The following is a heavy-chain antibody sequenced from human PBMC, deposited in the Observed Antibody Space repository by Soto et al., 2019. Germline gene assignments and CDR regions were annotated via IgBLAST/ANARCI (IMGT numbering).Heavy chain of an antibody. CDR3: AKVVIAAGTDL. V-gene: IGHV3-7*01. CDR2: IKQAGSDK. CDR1: GFTFSSYW. Sequence: GGSLRLSCAASGFTFSSYWMSWVRQAPGKGLEWVANIKQAGSDKYYVDSVKGRFTISRDNAKNSLYLQMNSLRPEDTAVYYCAKVVIAAGTDLLGRGTLVTVSS. J-gene: IGHJ2*01. D-gene: IGHD6-13*01.